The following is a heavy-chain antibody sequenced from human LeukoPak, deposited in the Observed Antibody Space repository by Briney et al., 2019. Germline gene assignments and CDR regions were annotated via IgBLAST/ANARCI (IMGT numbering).Heavy chain of an antibody. CDR3: ASRGSISGRYDFDY. J-gene: IGHJ4*02. CDR2: ISAYNGNT. Sequence: ASVKVSCKASGYTFTSYGISWVRQAPGQGLEWMGWISAYNGNTNYAQKLQGRATMTTDTSTSTAYMELRSLRSDDTAVYYCASRGSISGRYDFDYWGQGTLVTVSS. V-gene: IGHV1-18*01. D-gene: IGHD1-26*01. CDR1: GYTFTSYG.